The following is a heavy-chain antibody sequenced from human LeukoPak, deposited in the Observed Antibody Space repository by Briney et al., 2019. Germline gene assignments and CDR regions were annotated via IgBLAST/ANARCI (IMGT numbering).Heavy chain of an antibody. CDR1: GGSVSSGSYY. CDR2: IYYSGST. J-gene: IGHJ2*01. D-gene: IGHD1-14*01. Sequence: PSETLSLTCTVSGGSVSSGSYYWSWIRQPPGKGLEWIGYIYYSGSTNYNPSLKSRVTISVDTSKNQFSLKLSSVTAADTAVYYCGRSRTLLSWYFDLWGRGTLVTVSS. CDR3: GRSRTLLSWYFDL. V-gene: IGHV4-61*01.